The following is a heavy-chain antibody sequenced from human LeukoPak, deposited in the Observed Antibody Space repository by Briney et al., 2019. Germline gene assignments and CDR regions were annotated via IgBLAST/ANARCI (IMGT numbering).Heavy chain of an antibody. CDR1: GVSISSSSYY. V-gene: IGHV4-39*07. D-gene: IGHD6-19*01. J-gene: IGHJ4*02. Sequence: SETLSLTCTVSGVSISSSSYYWGWIRQPPGKGLEWIGSIYYNGHTDYNPPLTSRVTISVDTSKNQFSLTLSSLTPPETALSFGARVAAKTVDYWGQGTLVTVSS. CDR3: ARVAAKTVDY. CDR2: IYYNGHT.